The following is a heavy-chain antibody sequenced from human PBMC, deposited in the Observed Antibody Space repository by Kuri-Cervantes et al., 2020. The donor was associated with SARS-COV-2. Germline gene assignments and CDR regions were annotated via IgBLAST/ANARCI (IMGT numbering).Heavy chain of an antibody. D-gene: IGHD2-2*01. V-gene: IGHV4-59*08. CDR2: IYYSGST. CDR3: ARHVGCSSTSCDGYNWFDP. Sequence: SETLSLTCTVSGGSISNYYWSWIRQPPGKGLEWIGYIYYSGSTNYNPSLKSRVTISVDTSKNQFSLKLSSVTAADTAVYYCARHVGCSSTSCDGYNWFDPWGQGTLVTVSS. J-gene: IGHJ5*02. CDR1: GGSISNYY.